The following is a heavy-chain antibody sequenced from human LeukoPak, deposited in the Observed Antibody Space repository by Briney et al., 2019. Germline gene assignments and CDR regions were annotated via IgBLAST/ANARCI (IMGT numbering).Heavy chain of an antibody. V-gene: IGHV1-18*01. CDR1: SYTFPNYA. CDR3: AREANYDDTPDAFDI. CDR2: ISTYNGNT. J-gene: IGHJ3*02. D-gene: IGHD3-22*01. Sequence: AASAKVSCKASSYTFPNYAISWVRQAPGQGLEWMGWISTYNGNTNYAQKFQGRVTMTRDPSTSTAYMELRSLRSDDTAVYYCAREANYDDTPDAFDIWGQGTMVTVSS.